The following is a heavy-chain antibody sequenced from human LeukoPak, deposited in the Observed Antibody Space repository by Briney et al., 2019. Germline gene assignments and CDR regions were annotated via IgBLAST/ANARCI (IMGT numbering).Heavy chain of an antibody. V-gene: IGHV1-3*03. CDR3: ARHRKLRYCSGGSCYPGPFDH. J-gene: IGHJ4*02. D-gene: IGHD2-15*01. CDR2: ISVGNGDS. CDR1: GYTFTSYT. Sequence: ASVKVSCKASGYTFTSYTIHWVRQAPGQSLEWMGWISVGNGDSKCSQEFQGRVTLTRDTSATTAYLEVSSLRPEDMAVYYCARHRKLRYCSGGSCYPGPFDHWGQGTLVTVSS.